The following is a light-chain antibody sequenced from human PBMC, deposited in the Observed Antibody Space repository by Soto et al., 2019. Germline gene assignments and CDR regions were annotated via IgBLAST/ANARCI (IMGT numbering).Light chain of an antibody. CDR3: QQYTGPWT. CDR1: QSVLYSSNNKKY. V-gene: IGKV4-1*01. J-gene: IGKJ1*01. CDR2: WAS. Sequence: DIVMTQSPDSLAVSLGERATINCKSSQSVLYSSNNKKYLAWYQQKPGQPPKLLIYWASTRESGVPDRFSGSGSGTDFTLTISSLQAEDVAVYYCQQYTGPWTFGQGTKVDIK.